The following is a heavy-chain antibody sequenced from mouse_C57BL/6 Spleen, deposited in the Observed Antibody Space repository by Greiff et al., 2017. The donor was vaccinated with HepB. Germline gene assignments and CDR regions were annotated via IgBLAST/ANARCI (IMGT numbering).Heavy chain of an antibody. CDR1: GYTFTSYW. J-gene: IGHJ4*01. V-gene: IGHV1-64*01. CDR2: IHPNSGST. Sequence: QVQLQQSGAELVKPGASVKLSCKASGYTFTSYWMHWVKQRPGQGLEWIGMIHPNSGSTNYNEKFKSKATLTVDKSSSTAYMQLSSLTSEDSAVYYCARESMYYYGSDAMDYWGQGTSVTVSS. CDR3: ARESMYYYGSDAMDY. D-gene: IGHD1-1*01.